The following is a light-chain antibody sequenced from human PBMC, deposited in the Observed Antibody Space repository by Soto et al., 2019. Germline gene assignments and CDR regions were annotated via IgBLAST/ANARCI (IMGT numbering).Light chain of an antibody. CDR2: AAS. J-gene: IGKJ4*01. Sequence: DIQMTQSPSSLSASVGDRVTITCRASQSIRNYLNWYQQKPWKAPKLLIYAASSLQSGVPSRFSGSGSGTDFTLSISSLQPEDFASYYCQQSHSIPLTFGGGTKVEIK. CDR1: QSIRNY. CDR3: QQSHSIPLT. V-gene: IGKV1-39*01.